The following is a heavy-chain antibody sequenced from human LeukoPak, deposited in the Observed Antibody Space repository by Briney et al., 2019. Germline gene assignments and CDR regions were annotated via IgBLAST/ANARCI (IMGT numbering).Heavy chain of an antibody. CDR1: GGSFSGYY. J-gene: IGHJ3*02. Sequence: SETLSLTCAVYGGSFSGYYWSWIRQPPKKGLEWIGEINHSGSTNYNPSLKSRVTISVDTSKNQFSPKVRSLTAADTAVYHCARHCCSGPAKRVFDIWGQGTMVTVSS. D-gene: IGHD2-15*01. CDR3: ARHCCSGPAKRVFDI. V-gene: IGHV4-34*01. CDR2: INHSGST.